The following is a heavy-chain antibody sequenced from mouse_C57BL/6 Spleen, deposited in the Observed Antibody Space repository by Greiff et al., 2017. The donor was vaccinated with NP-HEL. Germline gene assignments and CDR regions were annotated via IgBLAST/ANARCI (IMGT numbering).Heavy chain of an antibody. CDR3: VGDYGSTALDY. D-gene: IGHD1-1*01. CDR1: GFTFNTYS. V-gene: IGHV10-3*01. J-gene: IGHJ4*01. Sequence: EVQLVESGGGLVQPKGSLKLSCAASGFTFNTYSMHWVRQAPGKGLEWVARIRSKSSNYATYYADSVKDRFTISRDDSQSMLYLHMNNLKTEDTALYYCVGDYGSTALDYWGQGTTVTVSS. CDR2: IRSKSSNYAT.